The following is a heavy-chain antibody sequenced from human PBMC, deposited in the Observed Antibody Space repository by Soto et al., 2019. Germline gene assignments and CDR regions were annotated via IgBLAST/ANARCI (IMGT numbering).Heavy chain of an antibody. J-gene: IGHJ6*02. Sequence: QVQLVQSGAEVKKPGSSVKVSCKASGGTFSSYAISWLRQAPGQGLEWMGGIIPIFGTANYAQQFQGRVTITADESTSTAYMELSRLRSEDTAVYYCASSVAKYYYYGMDVWGQGPTVTVSS. CDR1: GGTFSSYA. D-gene: IGHD5-12*01. CDR3: ASSVAKYYYYGMDV. CDR2: IIPIFGTA. V-gene: IGHV1-69*12.